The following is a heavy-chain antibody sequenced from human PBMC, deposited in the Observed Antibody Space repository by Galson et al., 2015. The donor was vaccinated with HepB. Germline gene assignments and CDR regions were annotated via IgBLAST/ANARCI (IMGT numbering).Heavy chain of an antibody. CDR1: GFTFSSYW. J-gene: IGHJ6*02. Sequence: SLRLSCAASGFTFSSYWMHWVRQAPGKGLVWVSRINSDGSSTSYADSVKGRFTISRDNAKNTLHLQMNSLRAEDTAVYYCARGDLYYDFWSGYYSLNYYYYGMDVWGQ. CDR3: ARGDLYYDFWSGYYSLNYYYYGMDV. CDR2: INSDGSST. V-gene: IGHV3-74*01. D-gene: IGHD3-3*01.